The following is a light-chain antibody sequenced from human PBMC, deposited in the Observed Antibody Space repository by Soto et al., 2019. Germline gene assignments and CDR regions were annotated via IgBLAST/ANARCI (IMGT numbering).Light chain of an antibody. Sequence: DIQMTQSPSSLSASVGDRVTITCRASQDISNYLNWYQQRPGKDPKLLIYDASNLERGVPSRFSGTRSGTHFTFAITSLQPEDVATYYCQQSDSLPITFGQVTRLEI. CDR3: QQSDSLPIT. V-gene: IGKV1-33*01. J-gene: IGKJ5*01. CDR2: DAS. CDR1: QDISNY.